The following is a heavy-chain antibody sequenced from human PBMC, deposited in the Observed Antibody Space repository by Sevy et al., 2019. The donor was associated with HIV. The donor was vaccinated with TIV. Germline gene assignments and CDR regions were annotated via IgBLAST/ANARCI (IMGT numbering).Heavy chain of an antibody. CDR3: ARRGAFDFDTSGFLSP. V-gene: IGHV1-18*01. CDR1: GYTFTSFG. D-gene: IGHD3-22*01. J-gene: IGHJ5*02. Sequence: ASVKVSCKASGYTFTSFGISWVRQAPGQGLEWVGWISVYNGKINYAQNFQGRATMTTDTSTRTAYMELKSLRSDDTAVYYCARRGAFDFDTSGFLSPWGQGTLVTVSS. CDR2: ISVYNGKI.